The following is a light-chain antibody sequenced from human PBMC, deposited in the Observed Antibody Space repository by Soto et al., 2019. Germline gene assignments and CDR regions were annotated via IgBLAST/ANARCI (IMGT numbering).Light chain of an antibody. J-gene: IGLJ2*01. CDR1: SSDVGGYNY. CDR2: DVN. CDR3: NSYTSSSTML. V-gene: IGLV2-14*03. Sequence: QSALTQPASVSGSPGQSITISCTGTSSDVGGYNYVSWYQHHPGKAPKLMIYDVNNRPSGVSNRFSGSKSGNTASLTISGLQAEDEADYYCNSYTSSSTMLFGGGTKLTVL.